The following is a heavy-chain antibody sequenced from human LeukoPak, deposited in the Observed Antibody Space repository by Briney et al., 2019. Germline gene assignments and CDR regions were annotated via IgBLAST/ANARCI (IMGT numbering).Heavy chain of an antibody. CDR2: INYSGST. D-gene: IGHD1-26*01. CDR1: GASISSTTYY. CDR3: ASPNGTVGAYSAFDI. V-gene: IGHV4-39*01. Sequence: KPSETLSLTCTVSGASISSTTYYWGWIRQPPRKGLEWIASINYSGSTYYNPSLKSRITISVAASKNQFSLKLSSVTAADTAVYFCASPNGTVGAYSAFDIWGQGTMVTVSS. J-gene: IGHJ3*02.